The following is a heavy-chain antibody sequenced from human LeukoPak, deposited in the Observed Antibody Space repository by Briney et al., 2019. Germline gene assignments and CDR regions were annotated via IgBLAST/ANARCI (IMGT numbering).Heavy chain of an antibody. CDR3: ASKRPQGLGSYGDYGPFDY. CDR2: IIPIFGTA. J-gene: IGHJ4*02. D-gene: IGHD4-17*01. Sequence: SVKVSCKASGGTFSSYAISWVRQAPGQGLEWMGRIIPIFGTANYAQKFQGRVTITTDESTSTAYMELSSLRSEDTAVYYCASKRPQGLGSYGDYGPFDYWGQGTLVTVSS. CDR1: GGTFSSYA. V-gene: IGHV1-69*05.